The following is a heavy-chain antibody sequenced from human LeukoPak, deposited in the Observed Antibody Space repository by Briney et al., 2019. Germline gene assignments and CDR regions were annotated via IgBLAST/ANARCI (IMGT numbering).Heavy chain of an antibody. CDR1: GFTFSRYG. V-gene: IGHV3-23*01. CDR2: ISGSGDST. D-gene: IGHD3-22*01. CDR3: AKDRSYYYDSSGLFNY. Sequence: GGSLRLSCAAAGFTFSRYGMTWVRQAPGKGLEWVSAISGSGDSTYYADFVKGRFTISRDNSRTTLYLQMNSLRAEDTALYYCAKDRSYYYDSSGLFNYWGQGTLVTVSS. J-gene: IGHJ4*02.